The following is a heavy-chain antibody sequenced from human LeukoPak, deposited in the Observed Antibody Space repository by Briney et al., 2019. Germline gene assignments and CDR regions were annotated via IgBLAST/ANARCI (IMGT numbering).Heavy chain of an antibody. CDR1: GGTFSSYA. CDR3: ARTTVTLSLAVFDI. J-gene: IGHJ3*02. CDR2: IIPILGIA. D-gene: IGHD4-17*01. Sequence: SVTVSCKASGGTFSSYAINWVRQAPGQGLEWMGRIIPILGIANYAQKFQGRVTITADKSTSATYMELSSLRSEDTAVYYCARTTVTLSLAVFDIWGQGTMVTVSS. V-gene: IGHV1-69*04.